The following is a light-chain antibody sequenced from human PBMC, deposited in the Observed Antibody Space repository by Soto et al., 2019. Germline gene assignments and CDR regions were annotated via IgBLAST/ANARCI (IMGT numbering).Light chain of an antibody. CDR1: QSISNW. J-gene: IGKJ1*01. Sequence: DIQMTQSPSTLSASVGDRVTITCRASQSISNWLAWYQQKPGKAPKLLIYDASTLQSGVPSRFSGSGSGTEFTLTISSLQPDDFATYYCQQYDIYSRTFGQGTKMEIK. CDR2: DAS. CDR3: QQYDIYSRT. V-gene: IGKV1-5*01.